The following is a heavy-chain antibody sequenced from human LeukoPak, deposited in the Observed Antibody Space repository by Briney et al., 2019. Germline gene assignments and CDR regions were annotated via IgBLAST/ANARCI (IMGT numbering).Heavy chain of an antibody. D-gene: IGHD2-2*02. Sequence: GGSLRLSCAASGFTFGSYAMTWVRQAPGKGLDWVSSIRNSGGSTDYADSVKGRFTISRDNSKNTLYLQMNNLRAEDTAVYYCAKWGFTSCYTGCRYFYMDVWGTGTTVTVSS. CDR2: IRNSGGST. V-gene: IGHV3-23*01. J-gene: IGHJ6*03. CDR3: AKWGFTSCYTGCRYFYMDV. CDR1: GFTFGSYA.